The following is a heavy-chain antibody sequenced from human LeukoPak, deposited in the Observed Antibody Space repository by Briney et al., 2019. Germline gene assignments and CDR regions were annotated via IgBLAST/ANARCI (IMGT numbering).Heavy chain of an antibody. Sequence: GGSLRLSCAASGFTFSSYWMSWVRQAPGKGLEWVANIKQDGSEKYYVDSVKGRFTISRDNSKNTLYLQMNSLRAEDTAVYYCAKDTGDYDPITDYWGQGTLVTVSS. CDR3: AKDTGDYDPITDY. J-gene: IGHJ4*02. V-gene: IGHV3-7*03. CDR2: IKQDGSEK. D-gene: IGHD4-17*01. CDR1: GFTFSSYW.